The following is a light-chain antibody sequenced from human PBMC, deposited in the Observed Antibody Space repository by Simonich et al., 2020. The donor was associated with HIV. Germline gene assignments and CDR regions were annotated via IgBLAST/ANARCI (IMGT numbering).Light chain of an antibody. V-gene: IGKV1-8*01. CDR3: QQYYSYPLLT. CDR2: AAS. Sequence: QMTQSPSSLSASTGDRVTITCRASQGISSYLAWYQQKPGKAPKLLIYAASTLQSGVPSRFSGSGSGTDFTLTISCLQSEDFATYYCQQYYSYPLLTFGGGTKVEIK. CDR1: QGISSY. J-gene: IGKJ4*01.